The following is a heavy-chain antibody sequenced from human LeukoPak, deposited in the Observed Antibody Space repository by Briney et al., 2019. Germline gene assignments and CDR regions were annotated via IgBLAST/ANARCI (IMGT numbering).Heavy chain of an antibody. D-gene: IGHD6-13*01. V-gene: IGHV3-11*01. J-gene: IGHJ4*02. CDR3: ASLLAAAGRYYFDY. CDR1: GFTFSDYY. Sequence: PGGSLRHSCAASGFTFSDYYMRWIRQAPGEGLEWVSYISSSGSTIYYADSVKGRFTITRDNAKNSLYLQMNSLRAEDTAVYYCASLLAAAGRYYFDYWGQGTLVTVSS. CDR2: ISSSGSTI.